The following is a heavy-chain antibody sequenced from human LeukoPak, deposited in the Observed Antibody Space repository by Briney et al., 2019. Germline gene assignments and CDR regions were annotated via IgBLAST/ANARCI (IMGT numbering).Heavy chain of an antibody. CDR2: IYYSGST. CDR3: ARHRSYYCAMDV. CDR1: GGSISTYD. Sequence: SETLSLTCTVSGGSISTYDWSWIRQPPGKGLEWIGYIYYSGSTNYNPSLKSRVTISVDTSKNQFSLKLSSVTAADTAVYYCARHRSYYCAMDVWGQGTTVTVSS. V-gene: IGHV4-59*08. J-gene: IGHJ6*02.